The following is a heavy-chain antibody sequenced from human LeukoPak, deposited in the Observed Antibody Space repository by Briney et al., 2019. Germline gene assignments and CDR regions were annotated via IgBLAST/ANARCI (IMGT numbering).Heavy chain of an antibody. V-gene: IGHV3-48*03. CDR1: GFTFSSYE. D-gene: IGHD3-10*02. CDR3: AELGITMIGGV. CDR2: ISSSGSTI. J-gene: IGHJ6*04. Sequence: GGSLRLSCAASGFTFSSYEMNWVRQAPGKGLEWVPYISSSGSTIYYADSVKGRFTISRDNAKSSLYLQMNSLRAEDTAVYYCAELGITMIGGVWGKGTTVTISS.